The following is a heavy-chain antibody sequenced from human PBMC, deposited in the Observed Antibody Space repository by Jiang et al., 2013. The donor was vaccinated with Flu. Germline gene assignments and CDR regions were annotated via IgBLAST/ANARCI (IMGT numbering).Heavy chain of an antibody. D-gene: IGHD3-16*01. V-gene: IGHV3-11*06. CDR1: GFAFSDFY. CDR3: ATYILTY. CDR2: ISDESVYT. Sequence: VQLVESGGGLVKPGGSLRLSCAASGFAFSDFYMTWLRRTPGKGLEWLSYISDESVYTNYAGSVAGRFTISRDNAKNSLYLQMNNLKAEDTGIYYCATYILTYWGQGTPV. J-gene: IGHJ4*02.